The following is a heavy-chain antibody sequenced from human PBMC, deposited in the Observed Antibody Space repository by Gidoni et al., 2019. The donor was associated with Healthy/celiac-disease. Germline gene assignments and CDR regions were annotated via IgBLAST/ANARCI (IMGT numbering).Heavy chain of an antibody. J-gene: IGHJ6*02. CDR2: IIPIFGTA. CDR3: ARDWVNYGSGSPPADV. Sequence: QVQLVQSGAEVKKPGSSVKVSCKASGGTFSSYAISWVRQAPGQGLEWMGGIIPIFGTANYAQKFQGRVTITADESTSTAYRELSSLRSEDTAVYYCARDWVNYGSGSPPADVWGQGTTVTVSS. V-gene: IGHV1-69*01. D-gene: IGHD3-10*01. CDR1: GGTFSSYA.